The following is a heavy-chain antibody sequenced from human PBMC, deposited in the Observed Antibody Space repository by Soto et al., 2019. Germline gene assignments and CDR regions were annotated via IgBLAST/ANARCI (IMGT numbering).Heavy chain of an antibody. J-gene: IGHJ3*02. CDR2: FDPEDGET. CDR3: ARDRDRVADI. V-gene: IGHV1-24*01. Sequence: GASVKVSCKVSGYTLTELSMHWVRQAPGKGLEWMGGFDPEDGETIYAQKIQGRVTVTTDTSTSAAYMELMSLTSDDTAVYFCARDRDRVADIWGLGTMVTVSS. CDR1: GYTLTELS. D-gene: IGHD2-15*01.